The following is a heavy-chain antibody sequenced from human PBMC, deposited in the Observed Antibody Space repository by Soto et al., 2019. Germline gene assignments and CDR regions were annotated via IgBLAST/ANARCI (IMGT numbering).Heavy chain of an antibody. Sequence: EVQLLESGGGLVQPGGSLRVSCEASGFTFSNYAMTWVRQAPGRGLEWVSTISDSGGSTHYADSVKGRFTISRDNSKNTLYLQMNSLRAEDTPVYYCANGWFGELTPYYYMDVWGKGTTVTVSS. CDR2: ISDSGGST. CDR3: ANGWFGELTPYYYMDV. D-gene: IGHD3-10*01. V-gene: IGHV3-23*01. CDR1: GFTFSNYA. J-gene: IGHJ6*03.